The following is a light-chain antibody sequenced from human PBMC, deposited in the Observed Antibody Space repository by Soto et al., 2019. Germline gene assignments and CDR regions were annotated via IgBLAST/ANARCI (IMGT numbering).Light chain of an antibody. CDR2: WAS. J-gene: IGKJ1*01. CDR1: QSVLYSSTNKHY. CDR3: QQYYTVPWT. V-gene: IGKV4-1*01. Sequence: DIVMTQSPDSLAVSLGERATINCKSSQSVLYSSTNKHYLAWYQQKPGQPPKLLIYWASTRESGVPDRFSGSESGTDFTLTISSLQAEDVPVYYCQQYYTVPWTFGQGTKVEVK.